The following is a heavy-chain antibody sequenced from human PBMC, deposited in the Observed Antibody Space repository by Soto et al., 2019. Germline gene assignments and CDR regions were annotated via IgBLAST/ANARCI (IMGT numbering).Heavy chain of an antibody. D-gene: IGHD6-19*01. J-gene: IGHJ4*02. CDR2: IKSKTDGGTT. V-gene: IGHV3-15*01. Sequence: AGAPLRLSCAASGFTFSNAWMRWVRQAPGKGLEWVGRIKSKTDGGTTDYAAPVKGRFTISRDDSKNTLYLQMNSLKTEDTAVYYCTTPFTEDSSGPPYWGQGTLVNVSS. CDR1: GFTFSNAW. CDR3: TTPFTEDSSGPPY.